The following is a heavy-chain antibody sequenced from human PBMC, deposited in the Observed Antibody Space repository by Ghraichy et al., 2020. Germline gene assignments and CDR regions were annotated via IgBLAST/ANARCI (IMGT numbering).Heavy chain of an antibody. Sequence: GGSLRLSCAASGFTFSAYYMRWIRQAPGKGLEWVSYISSSSSYTNYADSVKGRFTISSDNAKNSLYLQMNSLRDEDTAVYYCARDRKGSGGYSLKPDAFDSWGQGTMVTVSS. D-gene: IGHD2-15*01. V-gene: IGHV3-11*06. J-gene: IGHJ3*02. CDR1: GFTFSAYY. CDR3: ARDRKGSGGYSLKPDAFDS. CDR2: ISSSSSYT.